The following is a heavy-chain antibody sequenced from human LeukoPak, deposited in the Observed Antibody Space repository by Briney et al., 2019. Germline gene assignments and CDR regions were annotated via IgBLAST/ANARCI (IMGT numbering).Heavy chain of an antibody. D-gene: IGHD2-21*02. CDR3: ARAYCGGDCYSGYYYYMDV. V-gene: IGHV1-69*06. J-gene: IGHJ6*03. Sequence: GASVKVSCKASGGTFSSYAISWVRQAPGQGLEWMGGIIPIFGTANYAQKFQGRVTITADKSTSTAYMELSSLRSEDTAVYYCARAYCGGDCYSGYYYYMDVWGKGTTVTVSS. CDR2: IIPIFGTA. CDR1: GGTFSSYA.